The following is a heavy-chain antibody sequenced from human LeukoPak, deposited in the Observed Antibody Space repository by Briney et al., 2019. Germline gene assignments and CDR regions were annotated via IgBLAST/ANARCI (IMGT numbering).Heavy chain of an antibody. Sequence: GGSLRLSCAASGFTFNDYWMTWVRQAPGKGLEWVANINKDGGEKYYVDSVKGRFTISRDNAKNSLYLQMNSLRAEDTAVYYCAKVGDYYDSSGYYLVDAFDIWGQGTMVTVSS. D-gene: IGHD3-22*01. CDR3: AKVGDYYDSSGYYLVDAFDI. J-gene: IGHJ3*02. CDR1: GFTFNDYW. V-gene: IGHV3-7*03. CDR2: INKDGGEK.